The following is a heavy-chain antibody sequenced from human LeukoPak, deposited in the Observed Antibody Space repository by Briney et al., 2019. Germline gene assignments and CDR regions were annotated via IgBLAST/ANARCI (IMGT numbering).Heavy chain of an antibody. V-gene: IGHV4-61*01. D-gene: IGHD3-22*01. CDR3: ARDRYYKGFGYYFDY. J-gene: IGHJ4*02. CDR2: IYYSGST. Sequence: KPSETLSLTCTVSGGPVSSGSYYWSWIRQPPGKGLDWIGYIYYSGSTNYNPSLKSRVTISVDTSKNQFSLKLSSVTAADTAVYYCARDRYYKGFGYYFDYWGQGTLVTVSS. CDR1: GGPVSSGSYY.